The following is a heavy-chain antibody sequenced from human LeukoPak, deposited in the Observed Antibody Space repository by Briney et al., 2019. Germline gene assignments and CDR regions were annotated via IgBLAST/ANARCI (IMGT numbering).Heavy chain of an antibody. CDR1: GGSINSYH. D-gene: IGHD3/OR15-3a*01. J-gene: IGHJ5*02. V-gene: IGHV4-4*07. CDR3: ATEGTGFDP. Sequence: SETLSLTCTVSGGSINSYHWSWIRQPAGKGLEWIGRIYNSGSTIYNPSLKSRVTILLDTSKNHLSLKLSSVTAADTAVYCCATEGTGFDPWGQGTLVTVSS. CDR2: IYNSGST.